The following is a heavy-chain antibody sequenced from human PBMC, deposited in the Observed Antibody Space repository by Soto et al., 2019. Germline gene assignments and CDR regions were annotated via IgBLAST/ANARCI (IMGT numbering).Heavy chain of an antibody. CDR2: ISYDGSNK. Sequence: GGSLRLSCAASGFTFSSYGMHWLRQAPGKGLEWVAVISYDGSNKYYADSVKGRFTISRDNSKNTLYLQMNSLRAEDTAVYYCAKLVVVGATDAFDIWGQGTMVTVSS. CDR3: AKLVVVGATDAFDI. D-gene: IGHD2-15*01. J-gene: IGHJ3*02. CDR1: GFTFSSYG. V-gene: IGHV3-30*18.